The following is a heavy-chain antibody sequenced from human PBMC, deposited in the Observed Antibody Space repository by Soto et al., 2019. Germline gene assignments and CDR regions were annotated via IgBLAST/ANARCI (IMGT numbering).Heavy chain of an antibody. D-gene: IGHD2-2*01. CDR2: IIPIFATA. CDR3: ARSVSFRYQLLKRGMDV. CDR1: GGTFSSYA. V-gene: IGHV1-69*13. Sequence: SVKVSCKASGGTFSSYAVSWVRQAPGQGLEWMGGIIPIFATANYAQKFQGRVMITVDESTSTAYMELSSLRSEDTAVYYCARSVSFRYQLLKRGMDVWGQGTTVTVSS. J-gene: IGHJ6*02.